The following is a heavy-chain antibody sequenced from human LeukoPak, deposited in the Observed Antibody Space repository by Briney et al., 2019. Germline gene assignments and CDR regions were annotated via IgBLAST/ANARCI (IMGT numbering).Heavy chain of an antibody. Sequence: TSVKLSCKASGYTFSGYYMHWVRQAPGQGLEWMGLINPNSSGTNYAEKFQGRVTMSRDKSISTAYMELSRLRSDDTAVYYCARGPMGAAPYYFDYWGQGTLVTVSS. CDR1: GYTFSGYY. V-gene: IGHV1-2*02. CDR3: ARGPMGAAPYYFDY. CDR2: INPNSSGT. J-gene: IGHJ4*02. D-gene: IGHD1-26*01.